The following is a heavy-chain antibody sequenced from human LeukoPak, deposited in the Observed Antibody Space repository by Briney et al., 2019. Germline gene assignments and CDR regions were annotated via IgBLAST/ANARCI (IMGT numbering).Heavy chain of an antibody. J-gene: IGHJ3*01. Sequence: GESLKISCKASGFRFTGYCIGWVRQVPGKGLEWMGILYPDESNAIYSPSFQGQVTMSVDKSIDTAYLQWSSLKASDTAMYYRAGGHDYGDYVNAFHLWGQGTMVSVSS. V-gene: IGHV5-51*01. CDR3: AGGHDYGDYVNAFHL. CDR2: LYPDESNA. D-gene: IGHD4-17*01. CDR1: GFRFTGYC.